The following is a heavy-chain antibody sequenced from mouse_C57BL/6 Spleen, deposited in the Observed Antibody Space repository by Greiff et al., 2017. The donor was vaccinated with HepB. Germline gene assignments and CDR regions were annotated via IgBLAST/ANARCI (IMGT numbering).Heavy chain of an antibody. CDR1: GYTFTSYW. Sequence: VQLQQPGAELVKPGASVKLSCKASGYTFTSYWMQWVKQRPGQGLEWIGEIDPSDSYTNYTQKFKGKSTLTVDTSTSTAYLQLSSLTSEDSAVYYCARGVTDPWFAYWGQGTLVTVSA. D-gene: IGHD2-1*01. V-gene: IGHV1-50*01. CDR3: ARGVTDPWFAY. J-gene: IGHJ3*01. CDR2: IDPSDSYT.